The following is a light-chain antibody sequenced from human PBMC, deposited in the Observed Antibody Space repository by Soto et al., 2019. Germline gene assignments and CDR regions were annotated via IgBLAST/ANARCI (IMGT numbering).Light chain of an antibody. J-gene: IGLJ2*01. V-gene: IGLV2-14*01. CDR2: EAS. CDR3: SSLTTNTTVV. CDR1: SSDVGPYNY. Sequence: QSALTQPASVSGSPGQSISISCTGTSSDVGPYNYVSWYQQHPGKAPKLLMYEASYRPSGVSDRFSGSKSGNTAFLTILGLRSEDEADYYCSSLTTNTTVVFGGGTKLTVL.